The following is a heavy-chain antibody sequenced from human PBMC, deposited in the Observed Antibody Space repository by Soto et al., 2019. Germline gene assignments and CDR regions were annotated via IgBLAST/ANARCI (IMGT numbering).Heavy chain of an antibody. V-gene: IGHV1-24*01. CDR3: ATEWNSFVVAGYYKSGGAFDI. CDR2: FDPEDGET. D-gene: IGHD3-22*01. Sequence: ASVKVSCKASGYTLTELSMHWVRQAPGKGLEWMGGFDPEDGETIYAQKFQGRVTMTEDTSTDTAYMELSSLRSEDTAVYYCATEWNSFVVAGYYKSGGAFDIWGQGTMVTVSS. CDR1: GYTLTELS. J-gene: IGHJ3*02.